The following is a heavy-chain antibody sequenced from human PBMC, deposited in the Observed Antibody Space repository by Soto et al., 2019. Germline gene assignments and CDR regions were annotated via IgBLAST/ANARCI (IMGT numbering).Heavy chain of an antibody. Sequence: QEHLVESGGGMVHPGTSLRLSCVTSGISLTANGMHWVRQAPGKGLEWVALSWYDGKTFYGDSVKGRFTISRDTSTVFLDMRSLRPDDTAVYFCARVRNNNDKRLDVWGQGTTVIVS. V-gene: IGHV3-33*01. D-gene: IGHD2-8*01. CDR2: SWYDGKT. J-gene: IGHJ6*02. CDR1: GISLTANG. CDR3: ARVRNNNDKRLDV.